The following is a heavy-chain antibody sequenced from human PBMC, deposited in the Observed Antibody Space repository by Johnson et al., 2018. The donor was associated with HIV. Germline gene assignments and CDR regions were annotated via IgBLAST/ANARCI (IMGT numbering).Heavy chain of an antibody. V-gene: IGHV3-11*04. J-gene: IGHJ3*02. CDR2: ISSSGDTI. CDR1: GFSFSDYY. CDR3: ARGGGCGGDCYSGYDAFDI. D-gene: IGHD2-21*01. Sequence: QVQVVESGGGLVKPGGSLRLSCAASGFSFSDYYMSWIRQAPGKGLEWVSYISSSGDTISYADSVQGRFAISRDNAKNSLSLQINSLRDEDTAVYYCARGGGCGGDCYSGYDAFDIWGQGTMVTV.